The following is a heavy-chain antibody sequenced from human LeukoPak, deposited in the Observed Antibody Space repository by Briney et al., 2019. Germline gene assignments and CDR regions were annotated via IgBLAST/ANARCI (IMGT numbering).Heavy chain of an antibody. D-gene: IGHD6-6*01. CDR3: EGYSSSSFAFDI. CDR2: MNHSGSI. V-gene: IGHV4-34*01. J-gene: IGHJ3*02. CDR1: GGSFSGYY. Sequence: SETLSLTCAVYGGSFSGYYWSWIRQSPGKGLEWIGEMNHSGSINYNPSLKSRVTISVDTSKNQFSLKLSSVTAADTAVYYCEGYSSSSFAFDIWGQGTMVTVSS.